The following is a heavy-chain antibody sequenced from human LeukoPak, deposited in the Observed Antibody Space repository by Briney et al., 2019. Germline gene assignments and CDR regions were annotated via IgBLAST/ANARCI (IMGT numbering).Heavy chain of an antibody. Sequence: ASVKVSCTASGYTFTSYAMNWMRQAPGQGLEWMGWISAYNGNTNYAQKLQGRVTMTTDTSTSTAYMELRSLRSDDTAVYYCAREGGAAFDYWGQGTLVTVSS. CDR1: GYTFTSYA. CDR2: ISAYNGNT. J-gene: IGHJ4*02. CDR3: AREGGAAFDY. V-gene: IGHV1-18*01. D-gene: IGHD1-26*01.